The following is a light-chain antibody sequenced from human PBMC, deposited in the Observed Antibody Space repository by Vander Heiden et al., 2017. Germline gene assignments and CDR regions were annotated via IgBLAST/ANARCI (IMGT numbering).Light chain of an antibody. V-gene: IGKV1-8*01. Sequence: AIRMTQSPSSLSASTGDRVTITCRASQGISSYLAWYQQKPGKAPKLLIYAASTLQSGVPSRFSGSGSGTDFTLTISCLQSEDFATYYCQQYDSYPQTFGGGTKVKIK. CDR1: QGISSY. CDR3: QQYDSYPQT. J-gene: IGKJ4*01. CDR2: AAS.